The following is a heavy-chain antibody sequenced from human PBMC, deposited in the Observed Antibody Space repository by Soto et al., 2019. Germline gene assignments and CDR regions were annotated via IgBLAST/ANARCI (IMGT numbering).Heavy chain of an antibody. CDR3: ARGYDSSGYYAIVGYYYGMDV. J-gene: IGHJ6*02. D-gene: IGHD3-22*01. CDR2: ISSNGGST. Sequence: PGGSLRLSCAASGFTFSSYAMHWVRQAPGKGLEYGSAISSNGGSTYYADSVKGRSTISRDNSKNTLYLQMGSLRAEDMAVYYCARGYDSSGYYAIVGYYYGMDVWGQGTTVTVSS. V-gene: IGHV3-64*02. CDR1: GFTFSSYA.